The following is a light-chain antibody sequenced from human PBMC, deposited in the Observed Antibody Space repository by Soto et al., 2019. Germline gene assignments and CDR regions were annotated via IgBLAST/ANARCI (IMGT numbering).Light chain of an antibody. CDR3: HQRQRWPRT. V-gene: IGKV3-11*02. Sequence: IVLTLSPVTLSLSPRERATLSCRAGHTVGVRLAWYQHKPGRAARLLIYEASYRAAGVLGRFIGGGSGRAFTLTITRLQPEDDVVYYCHQRQRWPRTFGQGTKVDIK. CDR2: EAS. J-gene: IGKJ1*01. CDR1: HTVGVR.